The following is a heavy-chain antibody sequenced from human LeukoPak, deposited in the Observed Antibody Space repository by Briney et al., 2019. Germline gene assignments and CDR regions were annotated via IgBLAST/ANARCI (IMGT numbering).Heavy chain of an antibody. CDR2: IYYSGST. V-gene: IGHV4-61*08. CDR1: GGSISSGGYY. Sequence: SETLSLTCTVSGGSISSGGYYWSWIRQHPGKGLEWIGYIYYSGSTYHNPSLKSRVTISVDTSKNQFSLKLSSVTAADTAVYYCARDETWSGYIWFDPWGQGTLVTVSS. J-gene: IGHJ5*02. D-gene: IGHD3-3*01. CDR3: ARDETWSGYIWFDP.